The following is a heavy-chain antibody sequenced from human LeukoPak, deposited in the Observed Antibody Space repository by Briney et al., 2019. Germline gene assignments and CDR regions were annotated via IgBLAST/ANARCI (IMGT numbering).Heavy chain of an antibody. J-gene: IGHJ4*02. V-gene: IGHV3-23*01. CDR2: ISGSGGST. CDR1: GFTFSSYA. Sequence: GGSLRLSCAASGFTFSSYAMSWVRQAPGKGLEWVSAISGSGGSTYYADSVKGRFTISRDNAKNSLYLQMNSLRAEDTAVYYRARDPGDTASGDYWGQGTLVTVSS. D-gene: IGHD5-18*01. CDR3: ARDPGDTASGDY.